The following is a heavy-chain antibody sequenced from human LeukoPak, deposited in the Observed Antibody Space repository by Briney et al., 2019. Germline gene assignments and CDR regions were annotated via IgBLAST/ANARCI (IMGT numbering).Heavy chain of an antibody. CDR1: GFTFSSYW. J-gene: IGHJ4*02. V-gene: IGHV3-7*01. Sequence: GGSLRLSCAASGFTFSSYWMSWVRQAPGKGLEWVANIKQDGSEKYYVDSVKGRFTISRDNAKNSQYLQMNSLRAEDTAVYYCAREIDYGDREGYFDYWGQGTLVTVSS. D-gene: IGHD4-17*01. CDR3: AREIDYGDREGYFDY. CDR2: IKQDGSEK.